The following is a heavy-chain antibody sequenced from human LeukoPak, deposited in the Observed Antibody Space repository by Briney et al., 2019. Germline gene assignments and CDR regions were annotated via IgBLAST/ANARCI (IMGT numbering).Heavy chain of an antibody. CDR3: AKIPRWWICFDY. V-gene: IGHV3-23*01. CDR2: ISGSGGST. CDR1: GFTFSSYG. Sequence: PGGSLRLSCAASGFTFSSYGMSWVRQAPGKGLEWVSAISGSGGSTYYADSVKGRFTISRDNSKNTLYLQMNSLRAEDTAVYYCAKIPRWWICFDYWGQGTLVTVSS. D-gene: IGHD5-12*01. J-gene: IGHJ4*02.